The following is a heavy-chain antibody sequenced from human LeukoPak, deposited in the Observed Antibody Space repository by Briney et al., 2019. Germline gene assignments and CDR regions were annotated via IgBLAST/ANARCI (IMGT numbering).Heavy chain of an antibody. V-gene: IGHV1-3*01. Sequence: ASVKASCMASGYTFTSYAMHWVRQAPGQRLEWMGWINAGNGNTKYSQKFQGRVTITRDTSASTAYMELSSLRSEDTAVYYCARGYSSGMNWFDPWGQGTLVTVSS. CDR2: INAGNGNT. CDR3: ARGYSSGMNWFDP. D-gene: IGHD6-19*01. CDR1: GYTFTSYA. J-gene: IGHJ5*02.